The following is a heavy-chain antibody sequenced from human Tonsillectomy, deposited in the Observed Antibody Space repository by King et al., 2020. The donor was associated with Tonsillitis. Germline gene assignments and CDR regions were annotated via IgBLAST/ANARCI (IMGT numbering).Heavy chain of an antibody. CDR3: AVVGRTPLVAQGGNVFDI. J-gene: IGHJ3*02. Sequence: QLVQSGPEVKKPGPSVKVSCKASGFTFSYSAMQWVRQARGQRLEWIGWIVVGNGNTNYAQKFQERVTITRDMSTSTAYMELSSLRSEDTAVYYCAVVGRTPLVAQGGNVFDIWGQGTMVTVSS. CDR2: IVVGNGNT. V-gene: IGHV1-58*02. D-gene: IGHD2-15*01. CDR1: GFTFSYSA.